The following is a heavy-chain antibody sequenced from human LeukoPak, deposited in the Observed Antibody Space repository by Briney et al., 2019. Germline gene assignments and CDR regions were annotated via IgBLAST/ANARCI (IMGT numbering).Heavy chain of an antibody. J-gene: IGHJ3*02. D-gene: IGHD3-10*01. CDR2: FYHSGST. CDR1: GGSFSGYY. Sequence: SETLSLTCAGYGGSFSGYYWRWVRQPPGKGLGWIGDFYHSGSTNYNPSLKSRVTISVDKSKNQFSLKLSSVTAADTAVYYCARCPDTTYYYGSGSYSGAFDIWGQGTMVTVSS. CDR3: ARCPDTTYYYGSGSYSGAFDI. V-gene: IGHV4-34*01.